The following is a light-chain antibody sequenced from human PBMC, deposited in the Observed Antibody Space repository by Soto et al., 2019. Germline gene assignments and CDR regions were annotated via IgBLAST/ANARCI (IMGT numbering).Light chain of an antibody. CDR1: SSNIGAGYD. CDR2: ADN. V-gene: IGLV1-40*01. Sequence: QSVLTQTPSVSGAPGQKITMSCTGSSSNIGAGYDVHWYQQIPGAAPRLLIYADNNRPSGVPDRFSASKSGTSASLAITGLQGEDVANYYCQSYDTSLSGVIFGAGTKL. J-gene: IGLJ2*01. CDR3: QSYDTSLSGVI.